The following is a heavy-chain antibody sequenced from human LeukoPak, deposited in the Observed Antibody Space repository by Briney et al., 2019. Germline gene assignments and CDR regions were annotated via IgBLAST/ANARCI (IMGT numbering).Heavy chain of an antibody. CDR1: GCSISSDY. CDR2: IYDSAST. J-gene: IGHJ4*02. Sequence: PAETLCLTCTASGCSISSDYWSWIRQTPGKGLEWIGAIYDSASTNYDPSLKSRVTISVDTSKNQFYLKMSAVTAADTAVYYCARVGSGWYGVSYFDYWGQGTLVTVSS. D-gene: IGHD6-19*01. CDR3: ARVGSGWYGVSYFDY. V-gene: IGHV4-59*01.